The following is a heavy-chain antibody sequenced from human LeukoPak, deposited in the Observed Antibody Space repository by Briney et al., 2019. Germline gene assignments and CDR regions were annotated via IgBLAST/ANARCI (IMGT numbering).Heavy chain of an antibody. J-gene: IGHJ2*01. Sequence: GGSLRLSCAASGFTVSSHYVSWVRQGPGKGLEWVSIIYSGGSTYYADSVRGRFTISRGNSKNTLYLQVNSLRAEDTAVYYCATSYYESSGYLDWHFDLWGRGTLVTVSS. D-gene: IGHD3-22*01. CDR3: ATSYYESSGYLDWHFDL. CDR1: GFTVSSHY. V-gene: IGHV3-53*01. CDR2: IYSGGST.